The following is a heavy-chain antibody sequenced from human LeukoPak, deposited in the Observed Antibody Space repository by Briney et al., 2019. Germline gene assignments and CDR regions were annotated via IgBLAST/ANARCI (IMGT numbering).Heavy chain of an antibody. J-gene: IGHJ6*03. CDR3: ARRGGIIRGVASYYYMDV. CDR1: GYSISSGYY. V-gene: IGHV4-38-2*02. CDR2: IYHSGST. Sequence: PSETLSLTCTVSGYSISSGYYWGWIRQPPGKGLEWIGSIYHSGSTYYNPSLKSRVTISVDTSKNQFSLKLSSVTAADTAVYYCARRGGIIRGVASYYYMDVWGKGTTVTISS. D-gene: IGHD3-10*01.